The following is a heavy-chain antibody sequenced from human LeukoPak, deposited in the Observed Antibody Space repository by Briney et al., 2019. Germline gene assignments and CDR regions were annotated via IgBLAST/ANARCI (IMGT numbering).Heavy chain of an antibody. CDR1: GFTLSSYA. D-gene: IGHD6-19*01. Sequence: GGSLRLSCAPSGFTLSSYAMCWVRQAPGKGLEWVSAICGSGGSTYYADSVKGRFTNSRDNSKNTLYLQMNSLRAEDTAVYYCANPEAKLYRSGFPFDYWGQGTLFTVSS. J-gene: IGHJ4*02. CDR2: ICGSGGST. V-gene: IGHV3-23*01. CDR3: ANPEAKLYRSGFPFDY.